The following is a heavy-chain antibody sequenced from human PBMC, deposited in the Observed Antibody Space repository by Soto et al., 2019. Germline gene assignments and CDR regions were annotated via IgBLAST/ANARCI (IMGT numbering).Heavy chain of an antibody. CDR3: ARREDIVVVPAAPARYYYGMDV. Sequence: SVKVSCKASGGTFSSYAISWVRQAPGQGLEWMGGIIPIFGTANYAQKFQGRVTITADESTSTAYMELSSLRSEDTAVYYCARREDIVVVPAAPARYYYGMDVWGQGTTVTVSS. CDR1: GGTFSSYA. CDR2: IIPIFGTA. J-gene: IGHJ6*02. V-gene: IGHV1-69*13. D-gene: IGHD2-2*01.